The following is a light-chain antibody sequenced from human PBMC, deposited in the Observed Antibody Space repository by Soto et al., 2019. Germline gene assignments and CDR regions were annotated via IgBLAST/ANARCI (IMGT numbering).Light chain of an antibody. Sequence: EIVLTQSPATLSVSPGERATLSRSARQSVSSNLAWYQQKPGQAPRLLIYGASTRATGIPVRFSGSGSGTEFTLTITSLQSEDFAVYYCQQYNNWPPLTFGGGTKVDIK. CDR1: QSVSSN. CDR3: QQYNNWPPLT. J-gene: IGKJ4*01. CDR2: GAS. V-gene: IGKV3-15*01.